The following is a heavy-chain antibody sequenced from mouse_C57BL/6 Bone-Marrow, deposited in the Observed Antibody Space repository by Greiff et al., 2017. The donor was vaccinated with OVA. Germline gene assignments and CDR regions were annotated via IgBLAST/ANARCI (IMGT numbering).Heavy chain of an antibody. CDR3: ASPPYYSNYGWYFDV. D-gene: IGHD2-5*01. Sequence: EVKLMESGGGLVQPGGSLKLSCAASGFTFSDYYMYWVRQTPEKRLEWVASISNGGGSTYYPDTVKGRFTISSDNAKNTLYLQRSRLKSEDTAMYYCASPPYYSNYGWYFDVWGTGTTVTVSS. J-gene: IGHJ1*03. V-gene: IGHV5-12*01. CDR1: GFTFSDYY. CDR2: ISNGGGST.